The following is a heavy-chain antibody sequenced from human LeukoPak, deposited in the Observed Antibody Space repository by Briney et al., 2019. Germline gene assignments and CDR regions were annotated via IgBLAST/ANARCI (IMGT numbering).Heavy chain of an antibody. Sequence: GASVKVSCKASGGTFSSYAISWVRQAPGQGLEWMGGIIPIFGTANYAQKFQGRVTITADESTSTAYMELSSLRSEDTAVYYCARGGEAAAGRNWFDPWGQGTLVTVSS. V-gene: IGHV1-69*13. J-gene: IGHJ5*02. CDR1: GGTFSSYA. D-gene: IGHD6-13*01. CDR3: ARGGEAAAGRNWFDP. CDR2: IIPIFGTA.